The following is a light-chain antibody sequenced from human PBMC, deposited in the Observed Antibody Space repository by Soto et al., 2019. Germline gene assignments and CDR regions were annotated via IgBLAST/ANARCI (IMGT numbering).Light chain of an antibody. CDR2: GGS. J-gene: IGKJ1*01. CDR1: QSVSSNY. Sequence: VLTQSPGTLSLSPGERATLSCRASQSVSSNYLGWYQKKPGQPPRLLIYGGSSRATGIPDRFSGSGSGTDFTLTISRLEPEDFAVYYCQQYGSSGTFGQGTKVDI. V-gene: IGKV3-20*01. CDR3: QQYGSSGT.